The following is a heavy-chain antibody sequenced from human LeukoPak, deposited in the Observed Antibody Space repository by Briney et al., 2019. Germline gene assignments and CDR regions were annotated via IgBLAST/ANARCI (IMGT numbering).Heavy chain of an antibody. CDR1: GFTFSSYS. J-gene: IGHJ6*02. CDR3: ARDIANGSGSYYGYYYYGVDV. D-gene: IGHD3-10*01. V-gene: IGHV3-48*04. Sequence: PGGSLRLSCAASGFTFSSYSMNWVRQAPGKGLEWVSYISSSSSTIYYADSVKGRFTISRDNAKNSLYLQMNSLRAEDTAVYYCARDIANGSGSYYGYYYYGVDVWGQGTTVTVSS. CDR2: ISSSSSTI.